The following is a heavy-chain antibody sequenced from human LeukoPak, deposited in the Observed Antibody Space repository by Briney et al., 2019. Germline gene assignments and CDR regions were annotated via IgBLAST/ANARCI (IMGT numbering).Heavy chain of an antibody. CDR1: GFTFSSYG. D-gene: IGHD3-10*01. V-gene: IGHV3-33*01. CDR3: AREDLLWFGELLRNDAFDI. J-gene: IGHJ3*02. Sequence: GGSLRLSCAASGFTFSSYGMHWVRQAPGKGLEWVAVIWYDRSSKYYADSVKGRFTISRDNSKNTLYLQMNSLRAEDTAVYYCAREDLLWFGELLRNDAFDIWGQGTMVTVSS. CDR2: IWYDRSSK.